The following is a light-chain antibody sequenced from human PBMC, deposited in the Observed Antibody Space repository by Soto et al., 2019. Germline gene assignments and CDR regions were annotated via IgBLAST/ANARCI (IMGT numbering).Light chain of an antibody. CDR1: QDIKNY. J-gene: IGKJ4*01. Sequence: DIQMTQSPSSLSAFVGDSITITCQASQDIKNYLNWYQHKPGTAPKLLIYDAFKSDTGVPSRFSGSGSGTDFTFTISSLQPEDIATYFCQQYDSLPPTFGGGTRVDI. CDR2: DAF. V-gene: IGKV1-33*01. CDR3: QQYDSLPPT.